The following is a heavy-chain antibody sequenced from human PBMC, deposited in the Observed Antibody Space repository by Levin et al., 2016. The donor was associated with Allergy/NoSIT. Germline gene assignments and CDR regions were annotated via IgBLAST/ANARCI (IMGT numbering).Heavy chain of an antibody. CDR2: IYYSGST. J-gene: IGHJ3*02. V-gene: IGHV4-31*03. D-gene: IGHD6-13*01. CDR3: ARGVAAAEPITFDI. Sequence: SETLSLTCTVSGGSISSGGYYWSWIRQHPGKGLEWIGYIYYSGSTYYNPSLKSRVTISVDTSKNQFSLKLSSVTAADTAVYYCARGVAAAEPITFDIWGQGTMVTVSS. CDR1: GGSISSGGYY.